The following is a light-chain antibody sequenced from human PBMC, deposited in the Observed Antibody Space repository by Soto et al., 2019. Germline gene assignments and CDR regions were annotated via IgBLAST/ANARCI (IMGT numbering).Light chain of an antibody. CDR1: QSVSSSY. CDR2: GAS. CDR3: QQYGSSPMYT. Sequence: EIVLTQSPGTLSVSPGERATLSCRASQSVSSSYLAWYHQKPGQAPRLLIHGASNRAAGIPDRFSGSGSGTDFTLTISRLEPEDFAVYYCQQYGSSPMYTFGQGNKLEIK. J-gene: IGKJ2*01. V-gene: IGKV3-20*01.